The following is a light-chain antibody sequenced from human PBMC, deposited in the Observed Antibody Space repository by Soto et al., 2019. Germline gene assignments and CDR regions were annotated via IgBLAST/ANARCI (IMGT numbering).Light chain of an antibody. CDR2: EAS. Sequence: QSALTQPASVSGSPGQSITISCTGTNSDVGSHNFVSWYQQYPGKAPKLLIYEASKRPSGLSNRFSGSKSGNTACLTISGLQAEDEADYYCCSLTNGATWVFGGGTKVTVL. CDR3: CSLTNGATWV. V-gene: IGLV2-23*01. CDR1: NSDVGSHNF. J-gene: IGLJ3*02.